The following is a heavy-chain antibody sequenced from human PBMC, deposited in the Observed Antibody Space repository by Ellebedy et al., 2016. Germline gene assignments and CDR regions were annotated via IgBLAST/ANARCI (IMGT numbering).Heavy chain of an antibody. Sequence: SVKVSCXASGGTFSSYAISWVRQAPGQGLEWMGGIIPIFGTANYAQKFQGRVTITADESTSTAYMELSSLRSEDTAVYYCARACPERPTHFDYWGQGTLVTVSS. CDR3: ARACPERPTHFDY. J-gene: IGHJ4*02. CDR1: GGTFSSYA. CDR2: IIPIFGTA. V-gene: IGHV1-69*13.